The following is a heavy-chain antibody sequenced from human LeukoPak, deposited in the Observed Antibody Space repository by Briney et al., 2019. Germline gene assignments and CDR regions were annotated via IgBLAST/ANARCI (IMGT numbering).Heavy chain of an antibody. Sequence: ASVKVSCKASGYTFTGYYMHWVRQAPGQGLEWMGWINPNSGGTNYAQKFQGRVTMTRDTSISTAYMELSRLRSDDTAVCYCALSWELVLDGSGYWYFDLWGRGTLVTVSS. V-gene: IGHV1-2*02. CDR2: INPNSGGT. CDR1: GYTFTGYY. D-gene: IGHD1-26*01. J-gene: IGHJ2*01. CDR3: ALSWELVLDGSGYWYFDL.